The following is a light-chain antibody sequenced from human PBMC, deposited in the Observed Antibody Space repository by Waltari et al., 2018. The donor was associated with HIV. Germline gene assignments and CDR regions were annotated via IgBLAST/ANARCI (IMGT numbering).Light chain of an antibody. CDR2: CAS. J-gene: IGKJ1*01. CDR1: LSISPY. Sequence: DIQLTQPPSPLPASVGDRITITCRASLSISPYLNWYQQRPGEAPALVIFCASELQSGVPYRFSGSGSGTDFTLTITNLQAEDVATYYCQQSYYIPRTFGQGTRVELK. V-gene: IGKV1-39*01. CDR3: QQSYYIPRT.